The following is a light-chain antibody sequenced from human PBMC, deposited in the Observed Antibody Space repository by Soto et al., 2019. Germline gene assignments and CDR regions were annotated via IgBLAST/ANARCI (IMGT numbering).Light chain of an antibody. Sequence: QSVLTQPASVSGSPGQSITISCTGTSSDIGYYNYVSWHQQHPGKAPKLMIYEVSNRPSGVSNRFSGSRSGDTASLTISGLKAEDEADYFCSSYTISTAGVVFGGGTKVTVL. CDR1: SSDIGYYNY. J-gene: IGLJ2*01. CDR3: SSYTISTAGVV. CDR2: EVS. V-gene: IGLV2-14*01.